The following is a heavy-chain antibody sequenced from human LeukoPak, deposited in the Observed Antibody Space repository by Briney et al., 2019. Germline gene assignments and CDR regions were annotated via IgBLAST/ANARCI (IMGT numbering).Heavy chain of an antibody. D-gene: IGHD2-2*02. CDR1: GYSISSGYY. CDR2: IYHSGST. Sequence: SETLSLTCAVSGYSISSGYYCGWIRQPPGKGLEWIGSIYHSGSTYYNPSLKSRVTISVDTSKNQFSLKLSSVTAADTAVYYCARHVGGYCSSTSYYSGLYYMDVWGKGTTVTVSS. V-gene: IGHV4-38-2*01. J-gene: IGHJ6*03. CDR3: ARHVGGYCSSTSYYSGLYYMDV.